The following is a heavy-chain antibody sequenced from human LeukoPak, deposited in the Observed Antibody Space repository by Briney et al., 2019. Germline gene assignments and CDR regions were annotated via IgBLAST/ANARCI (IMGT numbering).Heavy chain of an antibody. V-gene: IGHV3-33*01. Sequence: GGSLRLSCVASGFTFSSYGMYWVRQAPGKGLEWVAVIWYDGSNKYYADSVKGRFTISRDNSKNTLYLQMNSLRAGDTSVYYCARDNGTFDYWGQGTLVTVSS. CDR3: ARDNGTFDY. CDR2: IWYDGSNK. CDR1: GFTFSSYG. J-gene: IGHJ4*02.